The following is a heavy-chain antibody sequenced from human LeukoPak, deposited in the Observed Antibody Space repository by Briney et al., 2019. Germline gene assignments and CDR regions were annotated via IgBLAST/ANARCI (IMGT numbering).Heavy chain of an antibody. D-gene: IGHD2-2*01. V-gene: IGHV1-46*01. CDR1: GYTFTSYY. Sequence: ASVKVSFKASGYTFTSYYMHWVRQAPGQGLEWMGIINPSGGSTSYAQKFQGRVTMTRDTSTSTVYMELSSLRSEDTAVYYCATHCSSTSCPFDAFDIWGQGTMVTVSS. J-gene: IGHJ3*02. CDR2: INPSGGST. CDR3: ATHCSSTSCPFDAFDI.